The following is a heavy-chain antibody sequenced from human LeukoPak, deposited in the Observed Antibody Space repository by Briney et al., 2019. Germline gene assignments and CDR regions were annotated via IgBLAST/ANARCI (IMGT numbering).Heavy chain of an antibody. D-gene: IGHD3-22*01. Sequence: GTSLTLSCAAAGFTFSSYAMHWVRHAPGKGLEWVAVISYDGSNEYYADSVRGRFTISRDNSKNTLYLQMNSLRPEDTAVYYCAIGTYYYDSGGYYPGYWGQGTLVTVSS. CDR2: ISYDGSNE. V-gene: IGHV3-30*04. J-gene: IGHJ4*02. CDR3: AIGTYYYDSGGYYPGY. CDR1: GFTFSSYA.